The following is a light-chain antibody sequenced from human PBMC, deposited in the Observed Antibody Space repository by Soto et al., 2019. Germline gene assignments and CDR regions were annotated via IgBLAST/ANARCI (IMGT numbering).Light chain of an antibody. CDR3: QQSYSTPPT. CDR2: AAS. V-gene: IGKV1-39*01. CDR1: QSISSS. Sequence: DIQMTQSPSSLSASVGDRVTTTCLASQSISSSLNWYQQKPGKAPKLLIYAASSLQSGVPSRFSGSGSGTDFTLTISSLQPEDVATYYCQQSYSTPPTFGQGTKVDI. J-gene: IGKJ1*01.